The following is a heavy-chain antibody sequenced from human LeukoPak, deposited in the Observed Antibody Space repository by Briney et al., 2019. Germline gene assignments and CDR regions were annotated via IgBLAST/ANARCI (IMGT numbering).Heavy chain of an antibody. J-gene: IGHJ4*02. CDR1: VFTSCRYS. Sequence: GGSLRLSRAASVFTSCRYSMSWVREAPGKGLEWVSSISSSSSYIYYADSVKGRFTISRDNAKNSLYLHMNSLRAEDTALYYCASQRGYSYGCDYWGQGTLVTVSS. CDR3: ASQRGYSYGCDY. D-gene: IGHD5-18*01. V-gene: IGHV3-21*03. CDR2: ISSSSSYI.